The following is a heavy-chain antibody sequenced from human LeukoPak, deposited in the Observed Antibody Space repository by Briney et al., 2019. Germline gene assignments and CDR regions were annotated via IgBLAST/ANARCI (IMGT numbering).Heavy chain of an antibody. V-gene: IGHV3-48*03. CDR1: GFTFSSYE. D-gene: IGHD3-3*01. CDR3: ARDLVPKSYYDFWSGSYYGMDV. J-gene: IGHJ6*02. Sequence: GGSLRLSCAASGFTFSSYEMSWVRQAPGKGLEWVSYISSSGSTIYYADSVKGRFTISRDNAKNSLYLQMNGLRAEDTAVYYCARDLVPKSYYDFWSGSYYGMDVWGQGTTVTVSS. CDR2: ISSSGSTI.